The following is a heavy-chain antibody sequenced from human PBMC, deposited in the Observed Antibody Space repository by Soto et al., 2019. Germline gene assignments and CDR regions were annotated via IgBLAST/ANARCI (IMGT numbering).Heavy chain of an antibody. D-gene: IGHD6-13*01. CDR2: FDPEDGET. CDR3: ATKWRWYVGYYYYCMDV. V-gene: IGHV1-24*01. CDR1: GYTLTELS. Sequence: ASVKVSCKVSGYTLTELSMHWVRQAPGKGLEWMGGFDPEDGETIYAQKFQGRVTMTEDTSTDTAYMELSSLRSEDTAVYYCATKWRWYVGYYYYCMDVWGQGTTVTVSS. J-gene: IGHJ6*02.